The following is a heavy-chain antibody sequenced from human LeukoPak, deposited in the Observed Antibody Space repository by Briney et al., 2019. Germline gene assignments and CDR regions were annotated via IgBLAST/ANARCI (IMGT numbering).Heavy chain of an antibody. J-gene: IGHJ6*03. CDR2: VSWDGGST. CDR3: VRGITVAGKNHYYYYYMDV. V-gene: IGHV3-43D*03. CDR1: GFDFDDFA. D-gene: IGHD6-19*01. Sequence: PGGSLRLSCAASGFDFDDFAMHWVRQAPGKGLEWISLVSWDGGSTYYSDSVKGRFTISRDNSKSSLYLQMNSLRPEDSSLYYCVRGITVAGKNHYYYYYMDVWGNGTTVTVSS.